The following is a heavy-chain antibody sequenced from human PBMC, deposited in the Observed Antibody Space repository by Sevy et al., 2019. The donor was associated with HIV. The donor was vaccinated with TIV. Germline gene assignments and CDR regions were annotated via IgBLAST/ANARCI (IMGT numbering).Heavy chain of an antibody. CDR1: GFTFSNYA. CDR3: ARKYDSSGYFDY. Sequence: GVSLRLSCAASGFTFSNYAMNWVRQAPGKGLEWVSGISGSGGSGDKTNYADSVKGRFTISRDDSKNSLYLQLNSLRAEDMAIYYCARKYDSSGYFDYWGQGTLVTVSS. CDR2: ISGSGGSGDKT. D-gene: IGHD3-22*01. J-gene: IGHJ4*02. V-gene: IGHV3-23*01.